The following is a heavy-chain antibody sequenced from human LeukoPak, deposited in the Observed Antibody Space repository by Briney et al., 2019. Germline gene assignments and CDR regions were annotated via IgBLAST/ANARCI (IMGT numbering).Heavy chain of an antibody. CDR3: ARVVPGAYYMDV. CDR2: ISSSGSTI. Sequence: GGSLRLSCAASGFTFSSYAMSWVRQAPGKGLEWVSYISSSGSTIYYADSVKGRFTISRDNAKNSLYLQMNSLRAEDTAVYYCARVVPGAYYMDVWGKGTTVTVSS. J-gene: IGHJ6*03. D-gene: IGHD2-2*01. V-gene: IGHV3-48*04. CDR1: GFTFSSYA.